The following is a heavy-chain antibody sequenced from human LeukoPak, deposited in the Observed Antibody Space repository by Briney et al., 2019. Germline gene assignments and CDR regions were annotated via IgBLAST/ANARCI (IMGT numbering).Heavy chain of an antibody. Sequence: PGGSLRLSCAASGFIFSNAWMSWVRQAQGKGVESFGSIERKPHGWTIDYAPPVKGIFTISRDYSKNMLYLEMNSLKTEDTAVYYCTTDTVTTDYWGQGTLVTVSS. J-gene: IGHJ4*02. CDR2: IERKPHGWTI. CDR1: GFIFSNAW. CDR3: TTDTVTTDY. D-gene: IGHD4-17*01. V-gene: IGHV3-15*04.